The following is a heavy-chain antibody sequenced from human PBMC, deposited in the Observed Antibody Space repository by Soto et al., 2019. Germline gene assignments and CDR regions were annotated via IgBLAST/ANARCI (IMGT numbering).Heavy chain of an antibody. CDR3: ARPTLPLGGAHDGHDAFDI. J-gene: IGHJ3*02. V-gene: IGHV5-10-1*01. D-gene: IGHD3-16*01. Sequence: GESLKISCKDSGYSFTTYWITWVRQMPGKGLEWMGKIDPSDSYTNYSPSFQGHVTISADKSISTAYLQWSSLKASDTAMYYCARPTLPLGGAHDGHDAFDIWGQGTMVTV. CDR2: IDPSDSYT. CDR1: GYSFTTYW.